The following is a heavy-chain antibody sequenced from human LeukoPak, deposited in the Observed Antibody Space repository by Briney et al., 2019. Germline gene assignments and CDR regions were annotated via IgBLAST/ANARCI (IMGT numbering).Heavy chain of an antibody. Sequence: PGGSLRLSCAASGITFSSYAMSWVRQTPGKGLEWVSRISGSGGSTYYADSVKGRFTISRDNSKNTLYLQMNNPRAEDTALYYCAKIRRDSSGGYGTYFDYWGQGTLVTVSS. J-gene: IGHJ4*02. CDR2: ISGSGGST. CDR1: GITFSSYA. V-gene: IGHV3-23*01. CDR3: AKIRRDSSGGYGTYFDY. D-gene: IGHD6-19*01.